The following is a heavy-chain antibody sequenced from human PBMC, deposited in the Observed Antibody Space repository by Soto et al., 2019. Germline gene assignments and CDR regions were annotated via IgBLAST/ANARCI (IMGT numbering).Heavy chain of an antibody. J-gene: IGHJ6*03. CDR3: ARDPRGETTYYYYYMDV. CDR2: IKQDGSEK. Sequence: SWVRQAPGKGLEWVANIKQDGSEKYYVDSVKGRFTISRDNAKNSLYLQMNSLRAEDTAVYYCARDPRGETTYYYYYMDVWGKGTTVTVSS. V-gene: IGHV3-7*01. D-gene: IGHD3-16*01.